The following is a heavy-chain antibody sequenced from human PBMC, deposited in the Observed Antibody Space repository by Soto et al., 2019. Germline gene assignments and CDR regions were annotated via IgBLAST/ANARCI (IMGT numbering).Heavy chain of an antibody. V-gene: IGHV4-31*03. J-gene: IGHJ4*02. Sequence: SETLSLTCTVSGGSISSGGYYWSRIRQHPGKGLEWIGYIYYSGSTYYNPSLKSRVTISVDTSKNQFSLKLSSVTAADTAVYYRARTVGGSGFYYWGQGTLVTVSS. CDR1: GGSISSGGYY. CDR3: ARTVGGSGFYY. CDR2: IYYSGST. D-gene: IGHD3-10*01.